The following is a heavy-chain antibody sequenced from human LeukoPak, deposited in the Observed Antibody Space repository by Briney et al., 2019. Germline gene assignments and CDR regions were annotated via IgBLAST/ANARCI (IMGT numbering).Heavy chain of an antibody. CDR2: ISAYNGNT. V-gene: IGHV1-18*01. CDR3: ARSRLHRYYYGMDV. CDR1: GYTFTSYG. Sequence: GASVKVSCKASGYTFTSYGISWVRQAPGQGLEWMGWISAYNGNTNYAQKLQGRVTMTTDTSTSTAYMELRSLRSDDTAVYYCARSRLHRYYYGMDVWGQGTTVTVSS. J-gene: IGHJ6*02. D-gene: IGHD4-11*01.